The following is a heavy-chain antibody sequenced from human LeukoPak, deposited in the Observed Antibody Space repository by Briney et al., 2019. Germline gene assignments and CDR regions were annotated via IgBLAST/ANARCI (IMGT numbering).Heavy chain of an antibody. J-gene: IGHJ4*02. D-gene: IGHD1-26*01. Sequence: GGSLRLSCAASGFTFSTYWMSWVRQAPGKGLEWVANIQQDGNEKYYVDSVKGRFTISRDNAKNSLYLQMNSLRVEDTAVYYCASRIVGTLDYFDYWGQGTLVTVSS. CDR3: ASRIVGTLDYFDY. V-gene: IGHV3-7*01. CDR2: IQQDGNEK. CDR1: GFTFSTYW.